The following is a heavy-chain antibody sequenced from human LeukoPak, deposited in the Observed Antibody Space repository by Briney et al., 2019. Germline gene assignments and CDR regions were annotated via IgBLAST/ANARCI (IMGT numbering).Heavy chain of an antibody. V-gene: IGHV4-30-4*01. CDR2: IYYSGST. Sequence: PSETLSLTCTVSGDSISSGDYYWSWIRQPPGKGLEWIGYIYYSGSTYYNPSLKSRVTISVDTSKNQFSLKLSSVTAADTAVYYCARDRGMITFGGVIVPYGMDVWGQGTTVTVSS. CDR1: GDSISSGDYY. J-gene: IGHJ6*02. D-gene: IGHD3-16*02. CDR3: ARDRGMITFGGVIVPYGMDV.